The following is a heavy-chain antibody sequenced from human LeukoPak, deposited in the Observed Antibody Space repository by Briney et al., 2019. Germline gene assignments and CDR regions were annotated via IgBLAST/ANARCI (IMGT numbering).Heavy chain of an antibody. V-gene: IGHV3-30*04. CDR2: ISYDGSNK. CDR3: ARENRAGAFDI. J-gene: IGHJ3*02. D-gene: IGHD2/OR15-2a*01. CDR1: GFTVSSYA. Sequence: GRSLRLSCAASGFTVSSYAMHWVRQAPGKGLEWVAVISYDGSNKYYADSVKGRFTISRDNSKNTPYLQMNSLRAEDTAVYYCARENRAGAFDIWGQGTMVTASS.